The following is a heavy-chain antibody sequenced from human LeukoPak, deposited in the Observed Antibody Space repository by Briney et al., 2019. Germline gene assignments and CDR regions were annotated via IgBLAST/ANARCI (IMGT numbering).Heavy chain of an antibody. D-gene: IGHD6-6*01. CDR1: GGSISSGSYY. Sequence: SETLSLTCTVSGGSISSGSYYWSWIRQPAGKGLEWIGRIYTSGSANYNPSLKSRVTISIDTSKNQFSLKLSSVTAADTAVYYCAAARHYYYYMDVWGKGTTVTVSS. CDR3: AAARHYYYYMDV. CDR2: IYTSGSA. J-gene: IGHJ6*03. V-gene: IGHV4-61*02.